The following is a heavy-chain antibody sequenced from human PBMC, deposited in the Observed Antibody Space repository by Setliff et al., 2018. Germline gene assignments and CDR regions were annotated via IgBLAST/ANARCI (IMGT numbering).Heavy chain of an antibody. CDR2: IRSSGGST. Sequence: GGSLRLSCAVSGFTFSSYGIHWVRQAPGKGLEYVAGIRSSGGSTYYADSVKGRFTISRDNSKNTLYLQMNSLRAEDTAVYYCAKLVPLAAAEPYYMDVWGKGTTVTVSS. J-gene: IGHJ6*03. CDR3: AKLVPLAAAEPYYMDV. CDR1: GFTFSSYG. D-gene: IGHD6-13*01. V-gene: IGHV3-64*04.